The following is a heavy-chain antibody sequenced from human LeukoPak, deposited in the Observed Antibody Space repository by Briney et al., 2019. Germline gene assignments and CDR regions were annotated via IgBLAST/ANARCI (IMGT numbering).Heavy chain of an antibody. CDR2: ISSSSYI. V-gene: IGHV3-21*03. D-gene: IGHD3-16*01. Sequence: GGSLRLSCAASGFTFSSYSMNWVRQAPGKGLEWVSSISSSSYIYYADSVKGRFTISRDNAKNSLYLQMNSLKTEDTAVYYCNTDSLVLNYWGQGTLVTVSS. J-gene: IGHJ4*02. CDR1: GFTFSSYS. CDR3: NTDSLVLNY.